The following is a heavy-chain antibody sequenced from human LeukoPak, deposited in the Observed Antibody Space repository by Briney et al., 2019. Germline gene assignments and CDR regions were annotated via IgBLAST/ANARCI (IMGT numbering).Heavy chain of an antibody. CDR1: GFTFSDYY. J-gene: IGHJ6*02. CDR2: INHSGST. CDR3: ARGRGGSYYGAYYYYGMDV. V-gene: IGHV4-34*01. Sequence: GSLRLSCAASGFTFSDYYMSWIRQPPGKGLEWIGEINHSGSTNYNPSLKSRVTISVDTSKNQFSLKLSSVTAADTAVYYCARGRGGSYYGAYYYYGMDVWGQGTTVTVSS. D-gene: IGHD1-26*01.